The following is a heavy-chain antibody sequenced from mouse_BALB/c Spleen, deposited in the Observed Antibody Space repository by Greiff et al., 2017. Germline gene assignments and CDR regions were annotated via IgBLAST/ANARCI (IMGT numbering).Heavy chain of an antibody. V-gene: IGHV1-15*01. D-gene: IGHD1-1*01. J-gene: IGHJ3*01. Sequence: QVHVKQSGAELVRPGASVKLSCKALGYTFTDYEMHWVKQTPVHGLEWIGAIHAGSGGTAYNQKFKGKATLTADKSSSTAYMELSSLTSEDSAVYYCTLYYYGSSGFAYWGQGTLVTVSA. CDR2: IHAGSGGT. CDR1: GYTFTDYE. CDR3: TLYYYGSSGFAY.